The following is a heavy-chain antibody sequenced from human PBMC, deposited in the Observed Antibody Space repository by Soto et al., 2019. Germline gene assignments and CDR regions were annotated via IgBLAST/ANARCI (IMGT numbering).Heavy chain of an antibody. CDR1: GFTFSDYY. CDR2: VKLDGSEQ. D-gene: IGHD1-1*01. Sequence: EVQLVESGGGLVQPGGSLRLSCAASGFTFSDYYMSWVRQPPGKGLEWVANVKLDGSEQYYVDSVKGRFTVSRHNAKNSLYLQMNSLRAEDTAVYYCASEERGQVFDYWGEGALVTVSS. CDR3: ASEERGQVFDY. V-gene: IGHV3-7*05. J-gene: IGHJ4*02.